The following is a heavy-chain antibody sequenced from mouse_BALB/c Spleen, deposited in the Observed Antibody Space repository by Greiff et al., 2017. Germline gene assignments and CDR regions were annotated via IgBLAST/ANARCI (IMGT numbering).Heavy chain of an antibody. J-gene: IGHJ4*01. Sequence: QVQLQQSGPQLVRPGASVKISCKASGYSFTSYWMHWVKQRPGQGLEWIGMIDPSDSETRLNQKFKDKATLTVDKSSSTAYMQLSSPTSEDSAVYYCARGGTTVVEFYAMDYWGQGTSVTVSS. CDR2: IDPSDSET. CDR3: ARGGTTVVEFYAMDY. D-gene: IGHD1-1*01. V-gene: IGHV1S126*01. CDR1: GYSFTSYW.